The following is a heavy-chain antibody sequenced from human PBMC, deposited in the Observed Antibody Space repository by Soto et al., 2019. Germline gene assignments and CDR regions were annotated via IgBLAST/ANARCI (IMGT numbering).Heavy chain of an antibody. D-gene: IGHD2-21*02. V-gene: IGHV3-30*03. CDR1: GFTFSNYA. CDR2: ISYDGSNK. J-gene: IGHJ4*02. CDR3: ARESRAVVTSASDY. Sequence: PGGSLRLSCAASGFTFSNYAMSWVRQAPGKGLEWVAVISYDGSNKYYADSVKGRFTISRDNSKNTLYLQMNSLRAEDTAVYYCARESRAVVTSASDYWGQGTLVTVSS.